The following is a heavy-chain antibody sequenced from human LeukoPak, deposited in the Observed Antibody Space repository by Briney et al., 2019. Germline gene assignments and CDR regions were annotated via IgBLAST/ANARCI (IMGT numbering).Heavy chain of an antibody. J-gene: IGHJ4*02. CDR3: ARDGLGYSSGRYYFDY. D-gene: IGHD6-19*01. V-gene: IGHV3-30*04. CDR1: GFTFSSYA. Sequence: GGSLRLSCAATGFTFSSYAMHWVRQAPGKGLEWVAVISYDGSNKYYADSVKGRFTISRDNSKNTLYLQMNSLRAEDTAVYYCARDGLGYSSGRYYFDYWGQGTLVTVSP. CDR2: ISYDGSNK.